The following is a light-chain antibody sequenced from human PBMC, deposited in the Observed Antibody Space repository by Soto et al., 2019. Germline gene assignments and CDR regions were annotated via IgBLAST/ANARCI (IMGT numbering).Light chain of an antibody. J-gene: IGKJ1*01. CDR3: QQYRSSPGT. CDR2: GAS. CDR1: QSVSSS. Sequence: EIVMTHSPATLSVCPWEIATLSCRASQSVSSSLAWYQQKPGQAPRLLIFGASIRDTGIPDRFSGSGSWTDFTLTISRLEPEDFAVYYCQQYRSSPGTFGQGTKVDIK. V-gene: IGKV3-20*01.